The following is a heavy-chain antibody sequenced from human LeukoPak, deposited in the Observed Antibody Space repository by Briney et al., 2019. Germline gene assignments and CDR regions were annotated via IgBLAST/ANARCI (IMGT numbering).Heavy chain of an antibody. Sequence: GGSLRLSCAVSGFSVSSYGMSWVRQAPGKGLEWVSAITVSGDTTYYADSVKGRFIISRDNSKNTLYLQMNSLRAEDTAVYYCAKDSTYYYGSGSYSDYWGQGTLVTVSS. V-gene: IGHV3-23*01. CDR1: GFSVSSYG. CDR3: AKDSTYYYGSGSYSDY. J-gene: IGHJ4*02. CDR2: ITVSGDTT. D-gene: IGHD3-10*01.